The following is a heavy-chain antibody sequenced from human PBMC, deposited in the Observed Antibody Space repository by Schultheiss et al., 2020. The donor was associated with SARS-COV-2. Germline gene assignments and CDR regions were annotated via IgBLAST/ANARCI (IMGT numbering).Heavy chain of an antibody. V-gene: IGHV4-59*01. CDR3: ARGGGKLPTSGWYFDL. CDR2: IYYSGST. D-gene: IGHD1-26*01. Sequence: ESLKISCTVSGGSISSYYWSWIRQPPGKGLEWIGYIYYSGSTNYNPSLKSRVTISVDTSKNQFSLKLSSVTAADTAVYYCARGGGKLPTSGWYFDLWGRGTLVTVSS. CDR1: GGSISSYY. J-gene: IGHJ2*01.